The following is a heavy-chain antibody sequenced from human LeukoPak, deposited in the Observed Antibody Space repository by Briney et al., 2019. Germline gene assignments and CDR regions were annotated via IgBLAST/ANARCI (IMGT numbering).Heavy chain of an antibody. CDR2: IASGFQT. D-gene: IGHD5-18*01. CDR1: GFTLGSHD. J-gene: IGHJ4*02. CDR3: VREARGYHYTYFDY. Sequence: GGSLRLSCTASGFTLGSHDMHWVRQTSGEGLEWVAAIASGFQTFYAGSVKGRFTVSREDAKNSLYLQMDSLRAGDTAVYYCVREARGYHYTYFDYWGQGTLVTVSS. V-gene: IGHV3-13*01.